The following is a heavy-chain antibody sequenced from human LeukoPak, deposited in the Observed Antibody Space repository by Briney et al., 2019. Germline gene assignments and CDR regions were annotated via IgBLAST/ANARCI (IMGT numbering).Heavy chain of an antibody. CDR2: ISYDGSNK. CDR3: ARASTFIAVAGDWFDP. J-gene: IGHJ5*02. D-gene: IGHD6-19*01. Sequence: PGGSLRLSCAASGFTLSSYAMHWVRQAPGEGLEWVAVISYDGSNKYYADSVKGRFTISRDNSKNTLYLQMNSLRAEDTAVYYCARASTFIAVAGDWFDPWGQGTLVTVSS. V-gene: IGHV3-30-3*01. CDR1: GFTLSSYA.